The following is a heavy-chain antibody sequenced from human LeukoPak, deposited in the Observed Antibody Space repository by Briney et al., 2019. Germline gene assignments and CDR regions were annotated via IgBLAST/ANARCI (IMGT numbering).Heavy chain of an antibody. Sequence: SETLSLTCVVSGYSISSGYYWGWIRQPPGKGLEWIGSISHSADTYYNPSLRSRATISEDTSKNQFSLNLSSVTAADTAVYYCARLGRYCSGSTCYPTNFGNWGQGTLVTVSS. CDR2: ISHSADT. V-gene: IGHV4-38-2*01. CDR3: ARLGRYCSGSTCYPTNFGN. CDR1: GYSISSGYY. J-gene: IGHJ4*02. D-gene: IGHD2-15*01.